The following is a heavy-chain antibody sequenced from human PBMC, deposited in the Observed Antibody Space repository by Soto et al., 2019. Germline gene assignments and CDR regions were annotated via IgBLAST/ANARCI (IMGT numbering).Heavy chain of an antibody. CDR1: GYTFTSYG. CDR2: ISAYNGNT. Sequence: ASVKVSCKASGYTFTSYGISWVRQAPGQGLEWMGWISAYNGNTNYAQKLQGRVTMTTDTSTSTAYMELRSLRSADTAVYYCARDQSDYGDYAGGYWGQGTLVTVSS. CDR3: ARDQSDYGDYAGGY. J-gene: IGHJ4*02. D-gene: IGHD4-17*01. V-gene: IGHV1-18*01.